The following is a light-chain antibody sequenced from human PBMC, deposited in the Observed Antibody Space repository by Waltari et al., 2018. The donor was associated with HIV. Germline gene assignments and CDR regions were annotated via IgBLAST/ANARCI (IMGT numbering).Light chain of an antibody. CDR2: AAS. J-gene: IGKJ3*01. CDR3: LQSYTSPLT. CDR1: QSISTY. Sequence: IQMTQSPSPLSALVGDRVTIASRASQSISTYLIWYQLKPGKVLKVLISAASTWQSGVPSRFSGSGSGTDFTLTLSSLQPENFATYYCLQSYTSPLTFGPGTKVEIK. V-gene: IGKV1-39*01.